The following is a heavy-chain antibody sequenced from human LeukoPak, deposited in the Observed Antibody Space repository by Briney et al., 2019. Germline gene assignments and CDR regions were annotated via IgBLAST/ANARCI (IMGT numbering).Heavy chain of an antibody. CDR3: ARGGYQLLWY. D-gene: IGHD2-2*01. J-gene: IGHJ4*02. CDR2: IKQDGSEK. V-gene: IGHV3-7*04. CDR1: GFTFSTYW. Sequence: ESLKISCAAPGFTFSTYWMSWVRQAPGTGLEWVASIKQDGSEKSYVDSVKGRFTISRDNAKNSLYLQMNSLRAEDTAVYYCARGGYQLLWYWGQGTLVTVSS.